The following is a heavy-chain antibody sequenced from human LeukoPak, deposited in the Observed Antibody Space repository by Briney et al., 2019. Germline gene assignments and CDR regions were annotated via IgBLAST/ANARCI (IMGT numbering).Heavy chain of an antibody. D-gene: IGHD3-3*01. CDR1: GFTFSSYA. CDR2: ISYDGSNK. V-gene: IGHV3-30-3*01. Sequence: GRSLRLSCAASGFTFSSYAMHWVRRAPGKGLEWVAVISYDGSNKYYADSVKGRFTISRDNSKNTLYLQMNSLRAEDTAVYYCARDLSPKGFWSGTYYYYYGMDVWGQGTTVTVSS. J-gene: IGHJ6*02. CDR3: ARDLSPKGFWSGTYYYYYGMDV.